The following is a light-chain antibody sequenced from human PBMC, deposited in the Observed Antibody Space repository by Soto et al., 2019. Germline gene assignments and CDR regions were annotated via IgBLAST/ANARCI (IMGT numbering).Light chain of an antibody. J-gene: IGKJ3*01. CDR3: QHYGNTPPSVT. V-gene: IGKV3-20*01. CDR2: GAS. CDR1: QSLSSSY. Sequence: EIGLTQSPGTLSLSPGERATLSCRASQSLSSSYLVWYQQKPGQAPRLLIYGASSRATGIPDRFSGSGSGTDFPLTISRLEPEDFAVYYCQHYGNTPPSVTFGPGTKVDIK.